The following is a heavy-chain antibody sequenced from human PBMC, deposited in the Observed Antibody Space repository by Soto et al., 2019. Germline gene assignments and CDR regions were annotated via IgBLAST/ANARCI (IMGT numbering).Heavy chain of an antibody. Sequence: SERLSLTCAVYGGSFSGYYWSWIRQPPGKGLEWIGEINHSGSTNYNPSLKSRVTISVDTSKNQFSLKLSSVTAADTAVYYCASTSMYSSSSHNWFDPWGQGTLVTVSS. CDR3: ASTSMYSSSSHNWFDP. J-gene: IGHJ5*02. V-gene: IGHV4-34*01. D-gene: IGHD6-6*01. CDR1: GGSFSGYY. CDR2: INHSGST.